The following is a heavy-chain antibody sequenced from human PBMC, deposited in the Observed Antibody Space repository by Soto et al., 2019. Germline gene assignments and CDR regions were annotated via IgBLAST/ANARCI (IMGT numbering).Heavy chain of an antibody. V-gene: IGHV1-2*04. J-gene: IGHJ4*02. CDR3: AREITGTTSFDY. CDR2: INPNSGGT. D-gene: IGHD1-20*01. CDR1: GYTFTGYY. Sequence: ASVKVSCKASGYTFTGYYMHWVRQAPGQGLEWMGWINPNSGGTNYAQKFQGWVTMTRDTSISTAYMELSRLRSDVTAAYYCAREITGTTSFDYWGQGTLVTVSS.